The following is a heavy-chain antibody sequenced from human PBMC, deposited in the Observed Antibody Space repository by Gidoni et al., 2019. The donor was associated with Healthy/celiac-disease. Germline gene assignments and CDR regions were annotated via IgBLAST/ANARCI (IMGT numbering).Heavy chain of an antibody. CDR2: IYYSGST. CDR1: GGSISSSSYY. J-gene: IGHJ4*02. CDR3: ARFIGYYFDY. V-gene: IGHV4-39*07. D-gene: IGHD3-16*02. Sequence: QLQLQESGPGLVKPSEPLSLTCTVSGGSISSSSYYWGWIRQPPGKGLEWIGSIYYSGSTYYNPSLKSRVTISVDTSKNQFSLKLSSVTAADTAVYYCARFIGYYFDYWGQGTLVTVSS.